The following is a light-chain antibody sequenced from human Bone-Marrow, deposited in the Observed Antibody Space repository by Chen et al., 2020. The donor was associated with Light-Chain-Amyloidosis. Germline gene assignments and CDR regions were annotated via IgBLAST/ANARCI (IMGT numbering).Light chain of an antibody. V-gene: IGKV1-13*02. J-gene: IGKJ3*01. CDR1: QGIRRA. CDR3: QRFNRYRFT. Sequence: AIQLTLSPSYRSASGGHRVTITCRASQGIRRALAWYQQKSGKSPKLLISDASNLDSWVPSRFSVSGSGTDFSLTISRLQPEDFATSYFQRFNRYRFTFGPGTKVDLK. CDR2: DAS.